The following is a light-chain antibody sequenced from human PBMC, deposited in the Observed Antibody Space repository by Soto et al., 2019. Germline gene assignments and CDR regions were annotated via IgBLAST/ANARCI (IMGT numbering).Light chain of an antibody. CDR3: QQCDNLPVT. CDR1: QDINNY. V-gene: IGKV1-33*01. Sequence: DIQMTQSPSSLSASVGDRVTITCQASQDINNYLNWYQQKPGKPPKLLIYDASNLERGVPSRFSGSGSGTDFTFTISSLQPEDIATYYCQQCDNLPVTFGGGTKVEMK. J-gene: IGKJ4*01. CDR2: DAS.